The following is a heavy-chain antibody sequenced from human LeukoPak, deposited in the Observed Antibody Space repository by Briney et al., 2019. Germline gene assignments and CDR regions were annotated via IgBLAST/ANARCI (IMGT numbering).Heavy chain of an antibody. CDR2: IGVGSSTM. J-gene: IGHJ4*02. CDR3: ARGPSGYHNT. V-gene: IGHV3-48*01. CDR1: GFTFSYYA. D-gene: IGHD5-12*01. Sequence: GGSLRLSCAASGFTFSYYAMNWVRQAPGKGLEWVSYIGVGSSTMYYADSVKGRFSISRDDAKNSVYLQLNSLRAEDTAVYYCARGPSGYHNTGGQGTLVTVSS.